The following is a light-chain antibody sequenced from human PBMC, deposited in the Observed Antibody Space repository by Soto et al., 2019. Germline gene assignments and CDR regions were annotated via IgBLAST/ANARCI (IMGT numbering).Light chain of an antibody. Sequence: EIVLTQSPGTLSLSPGGRATFSCMASQSVSSSYIAWYQQKRGQAPRRLIYGASIRATGIPDRFSGSGSGTDFTLTISRLEPEDFALYYCQQYHTSPLTFGQGTKVDIK. J-gene: IGKJ1*01. CDR2: GAS. V-gene: IGKV3-20*01. CDR1: QSVSSSY. CDR3: QQYHTSPLT.